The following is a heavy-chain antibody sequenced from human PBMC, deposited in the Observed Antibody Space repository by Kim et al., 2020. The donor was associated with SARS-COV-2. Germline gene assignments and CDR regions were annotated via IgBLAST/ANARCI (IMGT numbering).Heavy chain of an antibody. CDR3: ARLGYSSGWYVSY. Sequence: SETLSLTCTVSGGSISSYYWSWIRQPPGKGLEWIGYIYYSGSTNYNPSLKSRVTISVDTSKNQFSLKLSSVTAADTAVYYCARLGYSSGWYVSYWGQGTLVTVSS. CDR1: GGSISSYY. J-gene: IGHJ4*02. D-gene: IGHD6-19*01. V-gene: IGHV4-59*08. CDR2: IYYSGST.